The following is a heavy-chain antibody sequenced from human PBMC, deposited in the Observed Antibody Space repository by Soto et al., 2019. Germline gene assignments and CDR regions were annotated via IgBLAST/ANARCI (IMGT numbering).Heavy chain of an antibody. J-gene: IGHJ6*02. D-gene: IGHD3-10*01. Sequence: PGGSLRLSCAASGFTFSSYGMHWVRQAPGKGLEWVAVISYDGSNKYYADSVKGRFTISRDNSKNTLYLQMNSLRAEDTAVYYCAKGITMVRGVMWYYYYGMDVWGQGTTVTV. CDR2: ISYDGSNK. V-gene: IGHV3-30*18. CDR1: GFTFSSYG. CDR3: AKGITMVRGVMWYYYYGMDV.